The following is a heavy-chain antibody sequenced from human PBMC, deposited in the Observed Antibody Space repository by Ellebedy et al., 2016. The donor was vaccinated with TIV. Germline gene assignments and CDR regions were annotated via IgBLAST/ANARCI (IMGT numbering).Heavy chain of an antibody. V-gene: IGHV3-30*02. J-gene: IGHJ1*01. D-gene: IGHD6-19*01. Sequence: PGGSLRLSCAASGFTFSAYGIHWVRQAPGKGLEWVAFIRYDESNKSYADSVKGRFTISRDNAKNTLYLQMNSLRAEDTAVYYCAMTNGWQYFQRWGQGTLVTVSS. CDR1: GFTFSAYG. CDR3: AMTNGWQYFQR. CDR2: IRYDESNK.